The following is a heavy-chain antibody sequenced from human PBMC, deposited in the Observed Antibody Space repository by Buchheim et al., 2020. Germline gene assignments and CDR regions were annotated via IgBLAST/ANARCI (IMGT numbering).Heavy chain of an antibody. V-gene: IGHV4-34*01. CDR2: INPSGST. Sequence: QVQLQQWGAGLLKPSETLSLTCAVYGGSFSGYYWSWIRQPPGKGLEWIGDINPSGSTNFNPSLKSRVSISVDTSKTQFSLKLNSVTAADTALYYCALAVAGRGDFDYWGQGTL. CDR1: GGSFSGYY. CDR3: ALAVAGRGDFDY. J-gene: IGHJ4*02. D-gene: IGHD6-19*01.